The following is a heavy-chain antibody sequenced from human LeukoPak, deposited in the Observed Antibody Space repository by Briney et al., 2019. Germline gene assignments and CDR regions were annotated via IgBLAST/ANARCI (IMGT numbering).Heavy chain of an antibody. J-gene: IGHJ4*02. CDR3: ASTPIVYDFWSDYYDDY. D-gene: IGHD3-3*01. CDR2: IKQDGSEK. CDR1: GFTFSNYA. V-gene: IGHV3-7*01. Sequence: GGSLRLSCAASGFTFSNYAMSWVRQAPGKGLEWVANIKQDGSEKYYVDSVKGRFTISRDNAKNSLYLQMNSLRAEDTAVYYCASTPIVYDFWSDYYDDYWGQGTLVTVSS.